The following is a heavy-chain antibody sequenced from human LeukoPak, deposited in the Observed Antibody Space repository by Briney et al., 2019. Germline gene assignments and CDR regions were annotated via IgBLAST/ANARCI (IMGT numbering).Heavy chain of an antibody. D-gene: IGHD3-22*01. Sequence: PGGSLRLSCAASGFTFSSYSMNWVRQAPGKGLEWVSSISSSSSYIYYADSVKGRFTISSDNAKNSLYLQMNSLRAEDTAVYYCARDFYHDSSGSSFDYWGQGTLVTVSS. CDR1: GFTFSSYS. J-gene: IGHJ4*02. V-gene: IGHV3-21*01. CDR3: ARDFYHDSSGSSFDY. CDR2: ISSSSSYI.